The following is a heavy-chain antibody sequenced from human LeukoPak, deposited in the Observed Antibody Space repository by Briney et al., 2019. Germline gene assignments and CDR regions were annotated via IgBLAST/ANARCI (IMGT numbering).Heavy chain of an antibody. Sequence: SGGSLRLSCAASGLTFSFSVYSMDWVRQAPGKGLEWVSSIISSSSYIYYADSVKGRFTISRDNAKNSLYLQMNTLRAEDTAVYYCATSGYHYGLVDYWGQGTLVTVSS. CDR2: IISSSSYI. CDR1: GLTFSFSVYS. V-gene: IGHV3-21*01. J-gene: IGHJ4*02. D-gene: IGHD5-18*01. CDR3: ATSGYHYGLVDY.